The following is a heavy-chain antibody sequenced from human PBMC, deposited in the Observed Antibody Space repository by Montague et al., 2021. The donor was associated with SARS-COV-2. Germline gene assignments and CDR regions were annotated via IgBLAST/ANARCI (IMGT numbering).Heavy chain of an antibody. CDR1: GGSISSSNW. J-gene: IGHJ4*02. CDR2: ITHSGST. Sequence: SETLSLTCGVSGGSISSSNWRSWVRQPLGKGLEWIGEITHSGSTKYSTSHKSRVNISVDKSKNQFSLKLTIVTAADTAIYYCARALSSSGWYGGYFDYWGQGSRSPSPQ. V-gene: IGHV4-4*02. D-gene: IGHD6-19*01. CDR3: ARALSSSGWYGGYFDY.